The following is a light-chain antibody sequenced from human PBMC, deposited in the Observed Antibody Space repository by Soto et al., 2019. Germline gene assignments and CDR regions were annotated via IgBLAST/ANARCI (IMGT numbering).Light chain of an antibody. CDR1: RDISSW. V-gene: IGKV1-12*01. CDR2: AAS. Sequence: DVQMTKSTSSVSASVGYRVTITCRSSRDISSWLAWYHQKPGKAPKLLIYAASNLQSGVPSRFSGSGSGTDFTLTISSLQPEDFATYYCQQSHNFPITFGQGTRLEIK. J-gene: IGKJ5*01. CDR3: QQSHNFPIT.